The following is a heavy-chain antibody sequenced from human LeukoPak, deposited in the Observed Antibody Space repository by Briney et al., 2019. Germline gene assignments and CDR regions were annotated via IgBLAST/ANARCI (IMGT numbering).Heavy chain of an antibody. CDR1: GFTFSDYY. CDR2: ISNSGSTI. D-gene: IGHD6-13*01. CDR3: ARERGYTSSWYEDY. J-gene: IGHJ4*02. Sequence: GGSLRLSCAASGFTFSDYYMSWIRQAPGKGLEWVSYISNSGSTIYYADSVKGRFTISRDNAKNSLYLQMNSLRADDTAVYYCARERGYTSSWYEDYWGQGTLVTVSS. V-gene: IGHV3-11*01.